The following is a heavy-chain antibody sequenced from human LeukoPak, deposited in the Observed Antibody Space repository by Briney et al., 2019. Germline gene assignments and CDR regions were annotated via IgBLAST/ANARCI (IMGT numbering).Heavy chain of an antibody. CDR2: IIPILGIA. V-gene: IGHV1-69*04. Sequence: GASVKVSCKASGGTFSSYAISWVRQAPGQGLEWMGRIIPILGIANYAQKFQGRVTITADKSTSTAYMELSSLRSEDTAVYYCASRTGIPSSSYDYWGQGTLVTVSS. CDR1: GGTFSSYA. CDR3: ASRTGIPSSSYDY. J-gene: IGHJ4*02. D-gene: IGHD6-13*01.